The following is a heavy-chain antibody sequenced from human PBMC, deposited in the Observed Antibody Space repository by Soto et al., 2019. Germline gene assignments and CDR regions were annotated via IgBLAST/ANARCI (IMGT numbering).Heavy chain of an antibody. Sequence: QVQLVQSGAEVKKPGASVKVSCKASGYTFTSYGVSWVRQAPGQGLEWMGWISGYNGNTNYAQKFQGRVTMTTDTSTSTAYMELRSLRSDDTAVYYCARAGKYYYGSGSPYYYGMDVWGQGITVTVSS. CDR2: ISGYNGNT. V-gene: IGHV1-18*04. D-gene: IGHD3-10*01. J-gene: IGHJ6*02. CDR1: GYTFTSYG. CDR3: ARAGKYYYGSGSPYYYGMDV.